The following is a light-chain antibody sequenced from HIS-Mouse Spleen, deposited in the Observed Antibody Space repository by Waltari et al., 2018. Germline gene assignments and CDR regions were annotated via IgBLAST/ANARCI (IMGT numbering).Light chain of an antibody. CDR2: DDS. CDR1: NIGSKS. CDR3: QVWDSSSDHRV. Sequence: SYVLTQPPSVSVAPGQTARITCGGNNIGSKSVHWYQQKPGQAPGLVVYDDSDRPSGIPEGFSGSTSGNTATLTIGRVEAGDEADYYCQVWDSSSDHRVFGGGTKLTVL. J-gene: IGLJ3*02. V-gene: IGLV3-21*02.